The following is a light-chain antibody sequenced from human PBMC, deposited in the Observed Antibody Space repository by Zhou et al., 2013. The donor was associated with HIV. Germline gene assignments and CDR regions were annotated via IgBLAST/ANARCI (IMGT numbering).Light chain of an antibody. J-gene: IGKJ4*01. CDR3: LQHNRHPS. Sequence: IVITQSPSSLSASTGDRVTITCRASQDITHYLAWFQQKPGKAPKSLIYAASSLQSGVPPRFSGSGSGTEFTLTITSLQPEDFATYYCLQHNRHPSFGGGTKVEMK. CDR2: AAS. CDR1: QDITHY. V-gene: IGKV1-16*01.